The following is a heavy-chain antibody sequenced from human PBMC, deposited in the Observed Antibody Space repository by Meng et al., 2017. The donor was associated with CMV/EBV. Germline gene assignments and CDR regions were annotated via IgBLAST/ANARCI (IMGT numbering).Heavy chain of an antibody. D-gene: IGHD5-12*01. CDR3: AREGALAYFDY. Sequence: QGQIVKYGAEVKKPGSSVKVSCKASGGTARSYAISWVRQAPGQGLEWMGGIIPIFGTANYAQKFQGRVTITADESTSTAYMELSSLRSEDTAVYYCAREGALAYFDYWGQGTLVTVSS. J-gene: IGHJ4*02. CDR2: IIPIFGTA. V-gene: IGHV1-69*12. CDR1: GGTARSYA.